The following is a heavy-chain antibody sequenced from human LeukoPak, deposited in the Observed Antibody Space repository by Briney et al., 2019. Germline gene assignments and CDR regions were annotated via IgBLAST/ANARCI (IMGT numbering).Heavy chain of an antibody. D-gene: IGHD3-16*02. Sequence: GGSLRLSCAASGFTFSSYSMNRVRQAPGKGLEWVSYISSSSSTIYYADSVKGRFTISRDNAKNSLYLQMNSLRAEDTAVYYCARGTVIVDYWGQGTLVTVSS. V-gene: IGHV3-48*04. CDR2: ISSSSSTI. CDR3: ARGTVIVDY. J-gene: IGHJ4*02. CDR1: GFTFSSYS.